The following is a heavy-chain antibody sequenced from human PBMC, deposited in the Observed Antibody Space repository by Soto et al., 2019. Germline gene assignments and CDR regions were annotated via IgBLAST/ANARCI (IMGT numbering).Heavy chain of an antibody. V-gene: IGHV2-5*02. D-gene: IGHD4-17*01. Sequence: QITLKESGPTLVKPTQTLTLTCTFSGFSLSTSGVGVGWIRQPPGKALEWLALIYWDDDKRYSPSLKSRLTITKEPSKNQLVLTITDMDPVDTTTYYCEHREQYRDYVSYWCQGTLVTVSS. CDR3: EHREQYRDYVSY. CDR2: IYWDDDK. CDR1: GFSLSTSGVG. J-gene: IGHJ4*02.